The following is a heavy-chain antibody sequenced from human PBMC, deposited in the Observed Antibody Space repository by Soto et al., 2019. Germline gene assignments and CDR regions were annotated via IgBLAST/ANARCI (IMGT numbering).Heavy chain of an antibody. D-gene: IGHD2-15*01. Sequence: EVQLVESGGGLIQPGRSLRLSCAASGFTFDDYAMHWVRQAPGKGLEWVSCINWNGGVTVYADSVKGRFTISRDNTKTSLYLQMNSLRTEDTALYYCAKGLGGTSHFDSWGQGILVTVSS. V-gene: IGHV3-9*01. CDR1: GFTFDDYA. CDR2: INWNGGVT. J-gene: IGHJ4*02. CDR3: AKGLGGTSHFDS.